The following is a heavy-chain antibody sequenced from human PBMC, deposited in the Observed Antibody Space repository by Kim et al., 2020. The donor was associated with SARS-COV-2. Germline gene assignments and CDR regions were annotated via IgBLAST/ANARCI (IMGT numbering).Heavy chain of an antibody. CDR2: IYYSGST. Sequence: SETLSLTCTVSGGSISSYYWSWIRQPPGKGLEWIGYIYYSGSTNYNPSLKSRVTISVDTSKNQFSLKLSSVTAADTAVYYCARGGGSAMITFGYMDYWGQGTLVTVSS. D-gene: IGHD3-16*01. CDR3: ARGGGSAMITFGYMDY. J-gene: IGHJ4*02. V-gene: IGHV4-59*01. CDR1: GGSISSYY.